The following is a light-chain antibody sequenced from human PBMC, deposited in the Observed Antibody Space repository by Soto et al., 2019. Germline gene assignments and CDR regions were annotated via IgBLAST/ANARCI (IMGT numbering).Light chain of an antibody. V-gene: IGKV1-5*03. Sequence: DIQMTQSPSTLSASVGDRVTITCPSESVSGCLAWYRQKPGKDPELLLYSASTLETGVPSRFSGSGSGTEFTLTFSSLQPDDFATYYCQQYETYPLTFGGGTKIDI. CDR3: QQYETYPLT. J-gene: IGKJ4*01. CDR1: ESVSGC. CDR2: SAS.